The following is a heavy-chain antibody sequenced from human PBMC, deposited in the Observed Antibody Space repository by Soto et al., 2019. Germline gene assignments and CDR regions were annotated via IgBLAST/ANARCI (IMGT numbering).Heavy chain of an antibody. CDR1: GGTFSSYT. Sequence: SVKVSCKASGGTFSSYTISWVRQAPGQGLEWIVRIIPILGIANYAQKFQGRVTITADKSTSTAYMELSSLRSEDTAVYYCASTLYYYDSSGPRPQDYWGQGTLVTVSS. J-gene: IGHJ4*02. V-gene: IGHV1-69*02. CDR3: ASTLYYYDSSGPRPQDY. D-gene: IGHD3-22*01. CDR2: IIPILGIA.